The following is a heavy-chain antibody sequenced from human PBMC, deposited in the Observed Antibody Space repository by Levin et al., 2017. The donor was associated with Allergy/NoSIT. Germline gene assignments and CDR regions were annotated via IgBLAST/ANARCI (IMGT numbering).Heavy chain of an antibody. J-gene: IGHJ4*02. CDR2: IKSKTDGGTT. V-gene: IGHV3-15*01. D-gene: IGHD1-26*01. CDR3: TTERSGSYSGVYFDY. Sequence: GESLKISCAASGFTFSNAWMSWVRQAPGKGLEWVGRIKSKTDGGTTDYAAPVKGRFTISRDDSKNTLYLQMNSLKTEDTAVYYCTTERSGSYSGVYFDYWGQGTLVTVSS. CDR1: GFTFSNAW.